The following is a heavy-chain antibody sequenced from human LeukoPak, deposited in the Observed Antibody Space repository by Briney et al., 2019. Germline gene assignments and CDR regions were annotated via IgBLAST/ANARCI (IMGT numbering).Heavy chain of an antibody. CDR2: IIPIFGTA. CDR1: GGTFSSYA. J-gene: IGHJ4*02. CDR3: ARPRTVVPAALDY. V-gene: IGHV1-69*05. D-gene: IGHD2-2*01. Sequence: ASVKVSCKASGGTFSSYAISWVRQAPGQGLEWMGGIIPIFGTANYAQKFQGRVTITTDESTSTAYMELSSLRSEDTAVYYCARPRTVVPAALDYWGQGTLVTASS.